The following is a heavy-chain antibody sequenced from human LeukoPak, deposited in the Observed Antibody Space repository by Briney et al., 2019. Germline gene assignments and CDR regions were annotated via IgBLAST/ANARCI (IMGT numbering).Heavy chain of an antibody. J-gene: IGHJ6*03. CDR1: GYTFNGYY. CDR3: ARGMEPYYYMDV. Sequence: ASVKVSCRASGYTFNGYYMHWVRQAPGQGLEWMGWINPNSGGTNYAQKFQGRVTMTRDTSISTAYMELSRLRSDDTAVYYCARGMEPYYYMDVWGKGTTVTVSS. V-gene: IGHV1-2*02. CDR2: INPNSGGT. D-gene: IGHD1-26*01.